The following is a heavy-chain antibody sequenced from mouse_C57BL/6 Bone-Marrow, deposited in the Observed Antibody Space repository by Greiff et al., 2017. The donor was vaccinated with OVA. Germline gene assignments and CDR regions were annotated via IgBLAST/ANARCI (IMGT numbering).Heavy chain of an antibody. V-gene: IGHV1-81*01. CDR1: GYTFTSYG. Sequence: QVQLQQSGAELARPGASVKLSCKASGYTFTSYGISWVKQRTGQGLEWIGEIYPRNGNTNYTEKFKGKATLPADKSSSQAYLVLRSLTSEDSAVYFCAYGYVDYWGQGTTLTVSS. CDR3: AYGYVDY. J-gene: IGHJ2*01. CDR2: IYPRNGNT. D-gene: IGHD2-2*01.